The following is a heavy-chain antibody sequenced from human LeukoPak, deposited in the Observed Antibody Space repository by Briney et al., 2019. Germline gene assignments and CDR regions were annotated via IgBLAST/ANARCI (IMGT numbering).Heavy chain of an antibody. D-gene: IGHD4-23*01. CDR2: ITSGSGYI. CDR1: GFTFSTYT. J-gene: IGHJ5*02. CDR3: ARDSATVVIRSNWFDP. Sequence: GGSLRLSCAASGFTFSTYTMNWVRQAPGKGLEWVSSITSGSGYIYYADSVKGRFTVSRDNAKNSLYLQMNSLRAEDTAVYYCARDSATVVIRSNWFDPWGQGTLVTVSS. V-gene: IGHV3-21*01.